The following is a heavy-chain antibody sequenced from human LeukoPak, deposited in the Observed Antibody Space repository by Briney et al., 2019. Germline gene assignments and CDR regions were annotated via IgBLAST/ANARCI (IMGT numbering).Heavy chain of an antibody. D-gene: IGHD4-17*01. CDR2: INHSGNA. CDR1: GGSFSGYY. J-gene: IGHJ4*02. V-gene: IGHV4-34*01. Sequence: PSETLSLTCAVSGGSFSGYYWTWIRQPPGKGLEWIGEINHSGNANYSPSLKSRVTISLGMSENHFSLKLTSVTAADTAVYYCARGQGTVTTHWGQGTLVTVSS. CDR3: ARGQGTVTTH.